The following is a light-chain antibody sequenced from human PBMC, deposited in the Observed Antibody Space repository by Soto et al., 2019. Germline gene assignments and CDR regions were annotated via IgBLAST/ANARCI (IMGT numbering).Light chain of an antibody. CDR2: GAS. CDR1: QSVSSSY. Sequence: EIVLTQSPGTLSLSPGERVTLSCRASQSVSSSYLAWYQQKPDQAPRLLIFGASNRATGIPDRFSGSGSGTDFTLAISRLEPEDFAVYYCQQYGSSPLITFGQGTRLEIK. V-gene: IGKV3-20*01. CDR3: QQYGSSPLIT. J-gene: IGKJ5*01.